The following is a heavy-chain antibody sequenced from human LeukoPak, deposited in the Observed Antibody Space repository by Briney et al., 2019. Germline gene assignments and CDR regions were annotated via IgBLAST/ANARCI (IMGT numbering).Heavy chain of an antibody. CDR1: GFTFNTYS. D-gene: IGHD2-15*01. CDR3: AKDRRGRSCFDY. V-gene: IGHV3-21*04. Sequence: GGSLRLSCAASGFTFNTYSMNWVRQAPGKGLEWVSSISSSDTYIHYADSVKGRFTISRDNAKNSLYLQMNSLRAEDTAVYYCAKDRRGRSCFDYWGQGTLVTVSS. CDR2: ISSSDTYI. J-gene: IGHJ4*02.